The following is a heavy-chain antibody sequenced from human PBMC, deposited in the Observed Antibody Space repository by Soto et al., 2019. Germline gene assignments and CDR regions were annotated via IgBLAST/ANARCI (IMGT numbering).Heavy chain of an antibody. CDR3: VIDRRVEPGFSY. V-gene: IGHV3-7*03. J-gene: IGHJ4*02. CDR2: INKDGSEK. CDR1: GFTFSSGYTFSRFW. D-gene: IGHD6-13*01. Sequence: VQLVESGGGSVQPGGSLRLSCAASGFTFSSGYTFSRFWMSWVRQPPGKGLEWVANINKDGSEKYYMASVKGRFTISRDNAKNSRYLQMDSLRADDTAIYYCVIDRRVEPGFSYWGQGTLVTAPS.